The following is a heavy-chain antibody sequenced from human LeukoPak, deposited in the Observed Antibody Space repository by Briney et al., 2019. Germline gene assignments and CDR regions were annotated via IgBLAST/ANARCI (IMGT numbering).Heavy chain of an antibody. D-gene: IGHD5-18*01. CDR1: GLTFSSYA. J-gene: IGHJ4*02. Sequence: GGSLRLSCSASGLTFSSYAMHWVRQAPGKGLEYVSAISSNGGSTYYADSVRGRFTISRDNSKNTLYLQMSSLRAEDTAVYYCVKDTLDTAMVYFDYWGQGTLVTVSS. CDR2: ISSNGGST. V-gene: IGHV3-64D*09. CDR3: VKDTLDTAMVYFDY.